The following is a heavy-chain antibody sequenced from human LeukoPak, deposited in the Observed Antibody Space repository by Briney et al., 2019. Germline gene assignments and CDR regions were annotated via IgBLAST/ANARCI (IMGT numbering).Heavy chain of an antibody. CDR1: GGSISSYY. Sequence: SATLSLTCTVSGGSISSYYGSWIRQPPEKGLEWIGYIYYSGSTNYNPSLKSRVTISVDTSKNQFSLKLSSVTAADTAVYYCARDGVLGGLFVWDYWGQGTLVTVSS. CDR3: ARDGVLGGLFVWDY. V-gene: IGHV4-59*01. J-gene: IGHJ4*02. D-gene: IGHD3-16*01. CDR2: IYYSGST.